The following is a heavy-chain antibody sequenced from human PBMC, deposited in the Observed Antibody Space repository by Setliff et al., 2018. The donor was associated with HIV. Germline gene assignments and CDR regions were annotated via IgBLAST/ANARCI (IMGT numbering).Heavy chain of an antibody. CDR1: RGSISSTSHY. J-gene: IGHJ6*03. V-gene: IGHV4-39*07. Sequence: NPSETLSLTCIVSRGSISSTSHYWGWVRQSPGRRLEWIGSIYYSGRTYYNPSLKSRVTMSVDTSTNQFSLDLTSVTAADTAVYFCAGEIAPAARLPNVGEPPPPGYYHYMDVWGKGTTVTVSS. CDR2: IYYSGRT. CDR3: AGEIAPAARLPNVGEPPPPGYYHYMDV. D-gene: IGHD2-8*01.